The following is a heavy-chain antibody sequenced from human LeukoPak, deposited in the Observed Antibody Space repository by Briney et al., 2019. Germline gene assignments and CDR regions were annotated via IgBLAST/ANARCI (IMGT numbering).Heavy chain of an antibody. J-gene: IGHJ4*02. CDR1: GGTFSSYA. V-gene: IGHV1-69*05. Sequence: ASVKVSCKASGGTFSSYAISWVRQAPGQGLEWMGRIIPIFGTANYAQKFQGRVTITTDGSTSTAYMELSSLRSEDTAAYYCARVGIAVAGTQDGEIDYWGQGTLVTVSS. CDR2: IIPIFGTA. D-gene: IGHD6-19*01. CDR3: ARVGIAVAGTQDGEIDY.